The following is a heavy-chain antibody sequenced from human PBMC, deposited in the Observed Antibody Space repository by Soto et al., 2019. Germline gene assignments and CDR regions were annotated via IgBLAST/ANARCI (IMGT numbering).Heavy chain of an antibody. D-gene: IGHD4-4*01. Sequence: GGSLRLSCAASGFTFTEYWTHWVRHAPGKGLVWVSRINSDGSRTSYADSVTGRFTISRDNAKNTLYLQMNSLRVEETAVYYCARETYRGFYFDYWGQGTLVTVSS. CDR1: GFTFTEYW. CDR2: INSDGSRT. J-gene: IGHJ4*02. V-gene: IGHV3-74*01. CDR3: ARETYRGFYFDY.